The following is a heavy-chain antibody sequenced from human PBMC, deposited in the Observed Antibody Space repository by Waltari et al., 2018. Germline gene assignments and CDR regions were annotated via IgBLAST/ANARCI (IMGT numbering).Heavy chain of an antibody. D-gene: IGHD2-2*01. J-gene: IGHJ4*02. CDR3: ARLWGDIVVVPAVGYFDY. CDR2: INHSGST. Sequence: QVQLQQWGAGLLKPSETLSLTCAVYGGSFSGYYWSWIRQPPGKGLEWIGEINHSGSTNYNPSLKSRVTRSVDTSKNQFSLKLSSVTAADTAVYYCARLWGDIVVVPAVGYFDYWGQGTLVTVSS. CDR1: GGSFSGYY. V-gene: IGHV4-34*01.